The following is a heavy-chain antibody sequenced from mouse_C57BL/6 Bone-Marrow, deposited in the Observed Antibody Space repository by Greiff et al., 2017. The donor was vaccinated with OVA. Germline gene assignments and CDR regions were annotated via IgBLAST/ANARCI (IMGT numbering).Heavy chain of an antibody. J-gene: IGHJ2*01. CDR1: GYAFSSSW. CDR2: IYPGDGAT. Sequence: VKLMESGPELVKPGASVKISCKASGYAFSSSWMNWVTQRPGKGLEWIGRIYPGDGATNYNGKFKGKATLTADKSSSTAYMQLSSLTSEDSAVYFCARLDDYDVVYYFDYWGQGTTLTVSS. V-gene: IGHV1-82*01. CDR3: ARLDDYDVVYYFDY. D-gene: IGHD2-4*01.